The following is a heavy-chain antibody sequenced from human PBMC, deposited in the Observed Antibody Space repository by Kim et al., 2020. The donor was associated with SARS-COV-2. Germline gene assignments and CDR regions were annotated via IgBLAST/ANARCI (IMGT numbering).Heavy chain of an antibody. V-gene: IGHV3-33*01. D-gene: IGHD3-22*01. Sequence: GGSLRLSCAASGFTFSSYGLHWVRQAPGKGPEWVAVISYDGSNKYYADSVKGRFTISRDNSKNTLYLHMNSLRVEDTAVYYCARDIALIVDDVAMMGIWG. J-gene: IGHJ6*01. CDR1: GFTFSSYG. CDR2: ISYDGSNK. CDR3: ARDIALIVDDVAMMGI.